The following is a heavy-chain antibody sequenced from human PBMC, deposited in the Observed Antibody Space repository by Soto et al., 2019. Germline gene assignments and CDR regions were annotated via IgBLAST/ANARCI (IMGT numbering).Heavy chain of an antibody. Sequence: PSETLSLTCAVSGGSISSGGYPWSWIRQPPGKGLEWIGYIYHGSTYYNPSLKSRVTISVDRSKNQFSLKLSSVTAADTAVYYCARAGGLGAVAVDYWGQGTLVTVSS. CDR1: GGSISSGGYP. CDR3: ARAGGLGAVAVDY. V-gene: IGHV4-30-2*01. CDR2: IYHGST. J-gene: IGHJ4*02. D-gene: IGHD6-19*01.